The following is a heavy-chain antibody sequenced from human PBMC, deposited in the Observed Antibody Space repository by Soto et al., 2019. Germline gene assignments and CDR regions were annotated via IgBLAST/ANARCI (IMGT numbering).Heavy chain of an antibody. CDR3: LSGYSYGFRSPPYDAFDY. D-gene: IGHD5-18*01. V-gene: IGHV4-39*01. J-gene: IGHJ4*02. Sequence: SETLSLTCAVSGGSISSGSYWWSWIRQPPGEGLEWMGSIDYSGSTYDNRCIKSRVTISVDTSKDQFSLKLSSVTAEDTAVYYFLSGYSYGFRSPPYDAFDYWGQGTLVTVSS. CDR1: GGSISSGSYW. CDR2: IDYSGST.